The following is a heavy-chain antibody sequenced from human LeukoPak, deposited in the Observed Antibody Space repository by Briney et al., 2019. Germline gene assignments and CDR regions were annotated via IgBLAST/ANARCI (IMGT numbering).Heavy chain of an antibody. CDR3: ARGGIQVSGIDEFDY. D-gene: IGHD6-19*01. V-gene: IGHV3-13*01. Sequence: PGGSLRLSCAASGFTFIDCDMHWVRQVIGKGLEWVSAIGIRSDTHYSGSVKGRFTISRENAESSLYLQMNSQRAEDTAVYYCARGGIQVSGIDEFDYWGQGTLVTVSS. CDR2: IGIRSDT. CDR1: GFTFIDCD. J-gene: IGHJ4*02.